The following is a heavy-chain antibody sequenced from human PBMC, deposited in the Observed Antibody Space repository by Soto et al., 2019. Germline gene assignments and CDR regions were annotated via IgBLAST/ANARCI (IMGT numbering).Heavy chain of an antibody. CDR3: AGIHLCTDFLISYRSTYDFYN. J-gene: IGHJ4*02. CDR2: IIPIFGTA. D-gene: IGHD3-3*01. V-gene: IGHV1-69*13. CDR1: GGTFSSYA. Sequence: SVRVSCKASGGTFSSYAISWVRQAPGQGLEWMGGIIPIFGTANYAQKFQGRVTITADESTSTAYMELSSLRSEDTAVYYCAGIHLCTDFLISYRSTYDFYNWGQGTLLTVSS.